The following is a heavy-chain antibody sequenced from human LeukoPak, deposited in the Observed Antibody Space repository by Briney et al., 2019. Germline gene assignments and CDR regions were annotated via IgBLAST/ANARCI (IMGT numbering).Heavy chain of an antibody. D-gene: IGHD6-19*01. J-gene: IGHJ3*02. CDR2: ISSSGGST. CDR1: GFTFSTYA. Sequence: GGSLRLSCTASGFTFSTYAMSWVRQAPGKGLEWVSAISSSGGSTYYADSVKGRFTITRDDSKNTLHLQMNSLRAEDTAVYYCAKGAGAEAFVIWGQGTMVTVSS. V-gene: IGHV3-23*01. CDR3: AKGAGAEAFVI.